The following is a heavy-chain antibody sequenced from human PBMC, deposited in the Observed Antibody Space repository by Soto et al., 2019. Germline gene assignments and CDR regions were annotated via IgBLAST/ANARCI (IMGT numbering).Heavy chain of an antibody. CDR3: AREEADTSPFMDV. Sequence: QVQLVQSGAEVKKPGASVKVSCKASGYTFSSYAISWVRQAPGQGLEWMGGIIPIFGTANYAQKFQGRVTITADESTSTAYMELSSLRSEDTAVYYCAREEADTSPFMDVWGQGTTVTVSS. CDR2: IIPIFGTA. J-gene: IGHJ6*02. CDR1: GYTFSSYA. V-gene: IGHV1-69*01. D-gene: IGHD2-2*01.